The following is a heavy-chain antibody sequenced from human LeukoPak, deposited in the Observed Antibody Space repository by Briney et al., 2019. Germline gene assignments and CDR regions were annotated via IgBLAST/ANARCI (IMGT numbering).Heavy chain of an antibody. J-gene: IGHJ4*02. CDR3: AKEPSTMIVVVMTY. CDR1: GFTFSSYA. D-gene: IGHD3-22*01. CDR2: ISYDGSNK. Sequence: GGSLRLSCAASGFTFSSYAMHWVRQAPGKGLEWVAVISYDGSNKYYADSVKGRFTISRDNSKNTLYLQMNSLRAEDTAVYYCAKEPSTMIVVVMTYWGQGTLVTVSS. V-gene: IGHV3-30*14.